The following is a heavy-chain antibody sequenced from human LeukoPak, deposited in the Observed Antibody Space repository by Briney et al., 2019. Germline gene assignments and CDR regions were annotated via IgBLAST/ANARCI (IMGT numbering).Heavy chain of an antibody. CDR1: GGSFSNAGYY. CDR3: ARGLMTTVTNVGDYFDY. Sequence: SETLSLTCTVSGGSFSNAGYYWSWIRQHPQKGLEWIGYIYYSGSTYYNPSLKSRITMSVDTSKNQFSLKLSSVTAADTAVYYCARGLMTTVTNVGDYFDYWAMEPWSPSPQ. J-gene: IGHJ4*01. V-gene: IGHV4-31*03. CDR2: IYYSGST. D-gene: IGHD4-17*01.